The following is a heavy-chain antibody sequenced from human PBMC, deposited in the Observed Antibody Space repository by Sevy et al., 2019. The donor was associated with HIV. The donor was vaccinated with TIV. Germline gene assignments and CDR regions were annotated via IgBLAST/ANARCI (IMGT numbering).Heavy chain of an antibody. V-gene: IGHV3-23*01. J-gene: IGHJ4*02. CDR2: ISGRGGST. D-gene: IGHD6-13*01. CDR3: AKDRGKQQLGYFDY. Sequence: GGSLRLSCAASGFTFSSYAMSWVRQAPGKGLEWVSAISGRGGSTYYADSVKGRFTISRDNSKNTLYLQMNSLRAEDTAVYYCAKDRGKQQLGYFDYWGQGTLVTVSS. CDR1: GFTFSSYA.